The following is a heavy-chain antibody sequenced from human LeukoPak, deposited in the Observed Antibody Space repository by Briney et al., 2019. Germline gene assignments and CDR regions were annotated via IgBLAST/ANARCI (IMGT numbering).Heavy chain of an antibody. Sequence: GASVKVSCKASGYTFTGYYMHWVRQATGQGLEWMGWMNPKSGNTGYAQKFQGRVTMTRDTSISTAYMELSSLISDDTAMYYCARTAGDFDYWGQGTLVTVPS. CDR3: ARTAGDFDY. J-gene: IGHJ4*02. CDR1: GYTFTGYY. V-gene: IGHV1-8*02. D-gene: IGHD3-16*01. CDR2: MNPKSGNT.